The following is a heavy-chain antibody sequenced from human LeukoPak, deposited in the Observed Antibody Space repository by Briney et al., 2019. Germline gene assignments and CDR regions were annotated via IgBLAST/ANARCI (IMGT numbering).Heavy chain of an antibody. D-gene: IGHD3-10*01. CDR2: ISGSGGST. V-gene: IGHV3-23*01. CDR1: GFTFSSYA. J-gene: IGHJ4*02. Sequence: GGSLRLSCAASGFTFSSYAMSWVRQAPGEGLEWVSAISGSGGSTYYADSVKGRFTISRDNSKNTLYLQMDSLRAEDTAVYYCAKGGTLWFGEFDYWGQGTLVTVSS. CDR3: AKGGTLWFGEFDY.